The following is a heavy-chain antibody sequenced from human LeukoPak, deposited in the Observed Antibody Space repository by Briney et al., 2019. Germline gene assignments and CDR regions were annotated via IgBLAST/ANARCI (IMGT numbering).Heavy chain of an antibody. CDR3: ARGFGGGWPNEANRFDY. D-gene: IGHD6-19*01. Sequence: GASVKVSCKASGYTFTSYYMHWVRQAPGQGLEWMGWINPNSGGTNYAQKFQGRVTMTRDTSISTAYMELSRLRSDDTAVYYCARGFGGGWPNEANRFDYWGQGTLVTVSS. J-gene: IGHJ4*02. V-gene: IGHV1-2*02. CDR2: INPNSGGT. CDR1: GYTFTSYY.